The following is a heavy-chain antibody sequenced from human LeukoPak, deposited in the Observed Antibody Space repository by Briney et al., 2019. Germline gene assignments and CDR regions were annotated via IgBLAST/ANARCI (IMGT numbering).Heavy chain of an antibody. CDR1: GFTISSHG. V-gene: IGHV3-30*18. J-gene: IGHJ5*02. CDR3: AKDWGSSGWYNYFDP. Sequence: GGSLRLSCAVSGFTISSHGMHWVRQAPGKGLEWVAMISCDGNSKYYGDSVKGRFTISRDNSKNTLYLQMDSLRTEDTAVYYCAKDWGSSGWYNYFDPWGQGTLVTVSS. D-gene: IGHD6-19*01. CDR2: ISCDGNSK.